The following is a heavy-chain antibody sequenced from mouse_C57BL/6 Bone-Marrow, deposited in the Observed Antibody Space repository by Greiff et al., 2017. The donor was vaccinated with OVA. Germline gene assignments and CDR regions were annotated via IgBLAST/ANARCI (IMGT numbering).Heavy chain of an antibody. CDR2: IYPRSGNT. CDR1: GYTFTSYG. V-gene: IGHV1-81*01. Sequence: VQLQQSGAELARPGASVKLSCKASGYTFTSYGISWVKQRTGQGLEWIGEIYPRSGNTYYNEKFKGKATLTADKSSSTAYMELRSLTSEDSAVYFCAREGYGSGAYWGQGTLVTVSA. CDR3: AREGYGSGAY. D-gene: IGHD1-1*01. J-gene: IGHJ3*01.